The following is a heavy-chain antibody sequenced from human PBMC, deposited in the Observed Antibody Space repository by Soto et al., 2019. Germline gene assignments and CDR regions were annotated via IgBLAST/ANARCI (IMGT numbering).Heavy chain of an antibody. J-gene: IGHJ4*02. CDR2: IYYSGST. Sequence: SETLSLTCTVSGGSISSYYWSWIRQPPGKGLEWIGYIYYSGSTNYNPSLKSRVTISVDTSKNQFSLKLSSVTAADTAVYYCARNVSPEMLWFGDDYYFDYWGQGTLVTVSS. CDR1: GGSISSYY. CDR3: ARNVSPEMLWFGDDYYFDY. D-gene: IGHD3-10*01. V-gene: IGHV4-59*01.